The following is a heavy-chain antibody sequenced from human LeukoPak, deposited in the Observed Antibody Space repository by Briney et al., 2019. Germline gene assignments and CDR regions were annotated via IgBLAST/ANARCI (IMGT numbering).Heavy chain of an antibody. V-gene: IGHV3-23*01. CDR2: ISGSGTTT. Sequence: QSGGSLRLSCVASGFSFSTYAMSWVRQAPGKGLEWVSGISGSGTTTNYANSVKGRFTISRDNAKDTLHLQMNNLRAEDTAIYYCAKDFFPTSRGDSYAFDSWGQGTLVTVSS. CDR1: GFSFSTYA. J-gene: IGHJ4*02. D-gene: IGHD3-16*01. CDR3: AKDFFPTSRGDSYAFDS.